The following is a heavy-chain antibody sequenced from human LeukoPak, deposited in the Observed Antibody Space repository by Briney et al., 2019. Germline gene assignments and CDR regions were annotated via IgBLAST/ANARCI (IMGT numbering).Heavy chain of an antibody. D-gene: IGHD3-10*01. J-gene: IGHJ4*02. V-gene: IGHV4-59*08. CDR3: AGSVRSGSYYNFDDY. CDR2: IYYSGST. Sequence: SETLSLTCTVSGGSISSYYWSWIRQPPGKGLEWIGYIYYSGSTNYNPSLKGRVTISVDTSKNQFSLKLSSVTAADTAVYYCAGSVRSGSYYNFDDYWGQGTLVTVSS. CDR1: GGSISSYY.